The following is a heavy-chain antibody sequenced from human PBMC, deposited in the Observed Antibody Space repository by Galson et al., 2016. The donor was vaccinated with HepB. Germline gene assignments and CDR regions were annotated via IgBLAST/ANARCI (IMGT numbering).Heavy chain of an antibody. CDR2: ISSSGEHI. D-gene: IGHD1-26*01. Sequence: DSPISSSGEHISYADSVKGRFTISRDNSKNTVSLLMSSLRADDTAVYYCAKVGFSDLDYWGQGTLVTVSS. J-gene: IGHJ4*02. CDR3: AKVGFSDLDY. V-gene: IGHV3-23*01.